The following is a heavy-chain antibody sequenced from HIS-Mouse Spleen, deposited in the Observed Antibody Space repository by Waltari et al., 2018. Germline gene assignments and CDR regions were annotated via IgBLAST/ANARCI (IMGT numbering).Heavy chain of an antibody. D-gene: IGHD6-13*01. Sequence: QLQLQESGQGLVKPSETLSLTCTVSGGSISSSSYYWGWLRQPPGKGLEWIGSIYYSGSTYYNPSLKSRVTISVDTSKNQFSLKLSSVTAADTAVYYCAREIPYSSSWYDWYFDLWGRGTLVTVSS. V-gene: IGHV4-39*07. CDR2: IYYSGST. J-gene: IGHJ2*01. CDR3: AREIPYSSSWYDWYFDL. CDR1: GGSISSSSYY.